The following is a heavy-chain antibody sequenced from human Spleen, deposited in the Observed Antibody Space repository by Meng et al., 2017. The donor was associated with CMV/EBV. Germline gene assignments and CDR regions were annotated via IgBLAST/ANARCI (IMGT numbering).Heavy chain of an antibody. J-gene: IGHJ4*02. D-gene: IGHD6-19*01. CDR2: ISWNSDNI. V-gene: IGHV3-9*01. Sequence: GGSLRLSCAASGFTFDDYSMHWVRQAPGKGLEWVSGISWNSDNIGYADSVKGRFTISRDNAKNSLYLQMTSLRDEDTAVYYCARDRRVGSGWYEGQWGIDYWGQGTLVTVSS. CDR1: GFTFDDYS. CDR3: ARDRRVGSGWYEGQWGIDY.